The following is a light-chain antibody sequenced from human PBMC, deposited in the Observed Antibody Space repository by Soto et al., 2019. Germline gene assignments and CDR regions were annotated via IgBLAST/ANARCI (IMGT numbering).Light chain of an antibody. J-gene: IGKJ3*01. V-gene: IGKV1-39*01. CDR1: QTVIRY. Sequence: IQMTQFPSSLSASVGDRVTITCRAGQTVIRYLNWYQQKPGRAPNLLIYAVSNLQSGVPSRFSGRGAGTEFTLTISDLQPEDFATYYCQQSYSTLFTFGPRTKVEIK. CDR3: QQSYSTLFT. CDR2: AVS.